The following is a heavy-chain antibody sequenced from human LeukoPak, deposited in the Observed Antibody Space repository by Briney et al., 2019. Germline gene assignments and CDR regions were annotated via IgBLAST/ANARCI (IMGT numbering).Heavy chain of an antibody. V-gene: IGHV4-59*12. Sequence: PSETLSLTCTVSGGSISSYYWSWIRPPPGKGLEWIGYIYYSGSTNYNPSLKSRVTISVDTSKNQFSLKLRSVTAADTAVYYCARGKGMIVASPSDYWGQGTLVTVSS. CDR2: IYYSGST. D-gene: IGHD3-22*01. CDR3: ARGKGMIVASPSDY. J-gene: IGHJ4*02. CDR1: GGSISSYY.